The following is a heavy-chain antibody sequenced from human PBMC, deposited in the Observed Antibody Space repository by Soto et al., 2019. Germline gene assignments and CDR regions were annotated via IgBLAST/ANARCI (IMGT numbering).Heavy chain of an antibody. D-gene: IGHD5-18*01. CDR3: ANLGGYSYGYGQGDYYYYGMDV. CDR2: IYYSGST. V-gene: IGHV4-39*01. J-gene: IGHJ6*02. Sequence: SETLSLTCTVSGGSISSRSYYWGWIRQPPGKGLEWIGSIYYSGSTYYNPSLKSRVTISVDTSKNQFSLKLSSVTAADTAVYYCANLGGYSYGYGQGDYYYYGMDVWGQGTTVTVSS. CDR1: GGSISSRSYY.